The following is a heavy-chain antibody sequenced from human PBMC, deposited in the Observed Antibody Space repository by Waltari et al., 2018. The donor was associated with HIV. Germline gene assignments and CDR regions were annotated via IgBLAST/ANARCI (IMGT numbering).Heavy chain of an antibody. J-gene: IGHJ4*02. V-gene: IGHV1-3*01. CDR2: INVGTIFS. CDR1: GINFNDDA. Sequence: QVQLVQSGAEVKKPGASVKVSCSASGINFNDDAVHWVRQAPGQGLEWLGSINVGTIFSRYSQMFQGRLTFTRDTSETTIFMELRSLKSEDTAVYFCAGGSAWLVNVLEIWGQGTLVTVSS. D-gene: IGHD5-12*01. CDR3: AGGSAWLVNVLEI.